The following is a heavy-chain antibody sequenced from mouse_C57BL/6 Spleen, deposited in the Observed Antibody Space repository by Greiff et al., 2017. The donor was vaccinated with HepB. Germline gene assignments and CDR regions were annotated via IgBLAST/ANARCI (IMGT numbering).Heavy chain of an antibody. J-gene: IGHJ1*03. D-gene: IGHD4-1*01. CDR2: IDPSDSYT. V-gene: IGHV1-50*01. Sequence: QVQLKQPGAELVKPGASVKLSCKASGYTFPSYWMQWVKQRPGQGLEWIGEIDPSDSYTNYNQKFKGKATLTVDTSSSTAYMQLSSLTSEDSAVYYCAREAGTRYFDVWGTGTTVTVSS. CDR1: GYTFPSYW. CDR3: AREAGTRYFDV.